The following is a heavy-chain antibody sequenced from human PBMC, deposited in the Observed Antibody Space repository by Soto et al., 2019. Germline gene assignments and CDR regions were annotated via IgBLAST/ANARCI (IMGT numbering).Heavy chain of an antibody. CDR3: ERDMEKGGGSAGFDY. V-gene: IGHV1-2*02. Sequence: ASVKVSCKASGDTFTANYIHWVRQAPGQGLEWMGWINPKSGGTKYPQKFQGRVTMTRDTSLGAVYMTLTRLTSDDTAVYYCERDMEKGGGSAGFDYWGQGTLVTVSS. CDR2: INPKSGGT. CDR1: GDTFTANY. D-gene: IGHD1-26*01. J-gene: IGHJ4*02.